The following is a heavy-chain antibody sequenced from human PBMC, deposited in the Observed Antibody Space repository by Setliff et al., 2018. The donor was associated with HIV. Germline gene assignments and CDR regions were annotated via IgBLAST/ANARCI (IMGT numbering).Heavy chain of an antibody. CDR1: GGSISSYY. CDR2: IYTSGST. D-gene: IGHD3-22*01. J-gene: IGHJ6*03. CDR3: ARQHYYDSSGRNLMDV. V-gene: IGHV4-59*08. Sequence: KPSETLSLTCTVSGGSISSYYWSWIRQPPGKGLEWVGYIYTSGSTNYNPSLKSRVTISVDTSKNPFSLKLSSVTAADTAVYYCARQHYYDSSGRNLMDVWGKGTTVTVSS.